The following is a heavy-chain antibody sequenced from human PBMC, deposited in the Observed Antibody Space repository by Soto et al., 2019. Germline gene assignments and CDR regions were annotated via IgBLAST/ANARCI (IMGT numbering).Heavy chain of an antibody. CDR2: ISWNSGSI. Sequence: PGGSLRLSCAASGFTFDDYAMHWVRQAPGKGLEWVSGISWNSGSIGYADSVKGRFTISRDNAKNSLYLQMNSLRAEDTALYYCAKGYDFWSGYLPRGDYYGMDVWGQGTTVTVS. V-gene: IGHV3-9*01. J-gene: IGHJ6*02. CDR1: GFTFDDYA. D-gene: IGHD3-3*01. CDR3: AKGYDFWSGYLPRGDYYGMDV.